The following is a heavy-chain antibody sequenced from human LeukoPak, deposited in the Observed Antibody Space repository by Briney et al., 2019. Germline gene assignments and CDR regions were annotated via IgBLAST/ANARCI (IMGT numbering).Heavy chain of an antibody. CDR3: ARRRITLYYFDF. V-gene: IGHV4-34*01. D-gene: IGHD3-10*01. CDR1: GGSFSGYY. Sequence: SETLSLTCAVYGGSFSGYYWSWIRQPPGKGLEWIGTINYSGSTYYNPSLKSRVTVSVDTSKNQFSLKLSSVTAADTAVYYCARRRITLYYFDFWGQGTLVTVSS. CDR2: INYSGST. J-gene: IGHJ4*02.